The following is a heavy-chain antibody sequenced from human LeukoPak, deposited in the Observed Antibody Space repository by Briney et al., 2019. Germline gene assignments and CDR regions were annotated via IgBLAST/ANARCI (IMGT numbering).Heavy chain of an antibody. D-gene: IGHD1-26*01. J-gene: IGHJ5*02. CDR1: GFTFSSYS. CDR3: ARDKVGATSRNWFDP. Sequence: GGSLRLSCAASGFTFSSYSMNWVRQAPGKGLEWVSSISSSSSYIYYADSVKGRFTISRDNAKNSLYLQMNSLRAEDTAVYYCARDKVGATSRNWFDPWGQGTLATVSS. CDR2: ISSSSSYI. V-gene: IGHV3-21*01.